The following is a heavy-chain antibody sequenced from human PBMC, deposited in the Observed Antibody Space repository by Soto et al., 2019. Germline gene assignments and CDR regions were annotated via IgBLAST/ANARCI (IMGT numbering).Heavy chain of an antibody. CDR1: GFAFGNSW. V-gene: IGHV3-74*01. CDR3: ATAEVDY. CDR2: MTSDGRTT. Sequence: GGSLRLSCAASGFAFGNSWMHWVRQPPGKGPEWVSRMTSDGRTTQYADSVKGRFTVSRDNAKNTLYLQMNSLRAEDTAVYYCATAEVDYWGPGTLVTVSS. J-gene: IGHJ4*02.